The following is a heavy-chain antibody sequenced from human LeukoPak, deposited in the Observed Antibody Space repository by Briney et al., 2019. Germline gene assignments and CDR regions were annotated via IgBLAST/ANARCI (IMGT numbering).Heavy chain of an antibody. CDR2: INHSGST. V-gene: IGHV4-34*01. Sequence: SETLSLTCAVYGGSFSGYYWSWIRQPPGKGLEWIGEINHSGSTNYNPSLKSRVTISVDTSKNQFSLKLSSVTAADTAVYYCARVEAAAFDYWGQGTLVTVSS. D-gene: IGHD6-13*01. J-gene: IGHJ4*02. CDR3: ARVEAAAFDY. CDR1: GGSFSGYY.